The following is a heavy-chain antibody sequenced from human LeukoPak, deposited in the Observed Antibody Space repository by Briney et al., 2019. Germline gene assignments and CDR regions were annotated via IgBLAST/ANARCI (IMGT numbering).Heavy chain of an antibody. V-gene: IGHV4-30-4*07. CDR3: ARTTEGGYNYSYFYYYYMDV. CDR1: GGSISSGGYS. Sequence: SETLSLTCAVSGGSISSGGYSWSWIRQPPGKGLEWIGYVYYSGSTYYNPSLKSRVTISVDTSKNQFSLKLRSVTAADTAVYYCARTTEGGYNYSYFYYYYMDVWGKGTTVTISS. J-gene: IGHJ6*03. D-gene: IGHD5-18*01. CDR2: VYYSGST.